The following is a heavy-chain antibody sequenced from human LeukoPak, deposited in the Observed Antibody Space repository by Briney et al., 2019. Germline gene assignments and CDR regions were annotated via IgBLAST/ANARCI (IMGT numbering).Heavy chain of an antibody. CDR1: GGSISSYH. CDR2: IYTSGST. CDR3: ARGFLEGRWLLIGGYFDY. Sequence: SETLSLTCTVSGGSISSYHWSWIRQPAGKGLEWIGRIYTSGSTNYNPSLKSRVTMSVDTSKNQFSLKLSSVTAADTAVYYCARGFLEGRWLLIGGYFDYWGQGTLVTVSS. D-gene: IGHD5-24*01. J-gene: IGHJ4*02. V-gene: IGHV4-4*07.